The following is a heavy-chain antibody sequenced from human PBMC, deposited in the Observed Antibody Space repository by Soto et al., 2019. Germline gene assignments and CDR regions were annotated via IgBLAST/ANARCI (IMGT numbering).Heavy chain of an antibody. D-gene: IGHD2-15*01. CDR2: LYYSGNT. V-gene: IGHV4-59*01. CDR1: GGSISPFY. Sequence: ETLSLTCTVSGGSISPFYWSWVRQPPGKGLEWIGYLYYSGNTNYNPSLKSRVTISVDASKNQVPLRLTSVTAADTAVYYCARVGGVAARTFDYWGQGTVVTVSS. J-gene: IGHJ4*02. CDR3: ARVGGVAARTFDY.